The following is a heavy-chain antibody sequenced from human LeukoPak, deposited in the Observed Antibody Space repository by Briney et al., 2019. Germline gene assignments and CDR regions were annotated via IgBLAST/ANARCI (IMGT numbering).Heavy chain of an antibody. J-gene: IGHJ3*02. V-gene: IGHV3-30*02. CDR1: GFTFSSYG. D-gene: IGHD3-3*01. Sequence: GGSLRLSCAASGFTFSSYGIHWVRQAPGKGLEWVAFIRRDGSNKYYADSVKGRFTISRDNSKNTLYLQMNSLRPEDTAVHYCAKDGVTNAFDIWGQGTMVTVSS. CDR3: AKDGVTNAFDI. CDR2: IRRDGSNK.